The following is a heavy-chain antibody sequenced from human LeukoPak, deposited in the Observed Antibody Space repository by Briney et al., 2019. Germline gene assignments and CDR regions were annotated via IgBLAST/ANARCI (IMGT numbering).Heavy chain of an antibody. CDR3: AAGWGVWFGELSPPNY. Sequence: PSETLSLTCTVSGGSISSGGYYWSWIRQHPGKGLEWIGYIYYSGSTYYNPSLKSRVTISVDTSKNHFSLKLSSVTAADTAVYYCAAGWGVWFGELSPPNYWGQGTLVTVSS. V-gene: IGHV4-31*03. J-gene: IGHJ4*02. CDR2: IYYSGST. D-gene: IGHD3-10*01. CDR1: GGSISSGGYY.